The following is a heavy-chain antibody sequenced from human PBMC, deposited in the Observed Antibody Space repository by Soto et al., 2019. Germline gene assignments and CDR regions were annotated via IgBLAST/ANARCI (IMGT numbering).Heavy chain of an antibody. V-gene: IGHV3-15*01. CDR3: TTDLVLWSGQRRALYYYGMDV. D-gene: IGHD3-3*01. CDR1: GFTFINAW. Sequence: GSLRLSCAASGFTFINAWIICFRHSPVKWLEWVVRIKSKTDGGTTDYAAPVKGRFTISRDDSKNTLYLQMNSLKTEDTAVYYCTTDLVLWSGQRRALYYYGMDVWGQGTTVTVSS. J-gene: IGHJ6*02. CDR2: IKSKTDGGTT.